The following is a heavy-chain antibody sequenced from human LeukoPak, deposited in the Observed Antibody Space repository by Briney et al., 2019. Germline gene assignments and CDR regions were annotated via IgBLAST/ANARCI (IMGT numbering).Heavy chain of an antibody. CDR1: GGSISSYY. CDR3: ARVDIVVVPAAMSEYFQH. CDR2: IYYSGST. V-gene: IGHV4-59*12. D-gene: IGHD2-2*01. J-gene: IGHJ1*01. Sequence: SETLSLTCTVSGGSISSYYWSWIRQPPGKGLEWIGNIYYSGSTNYNPSLKSRVTISVDTSKNQFSLKLSSVTAADTAVYYCARVDIVVVPAAMSEYFQHWGQGTLVTVSS.